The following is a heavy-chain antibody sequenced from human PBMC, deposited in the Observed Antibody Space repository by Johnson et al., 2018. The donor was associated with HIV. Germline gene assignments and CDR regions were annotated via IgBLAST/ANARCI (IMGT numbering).Heavy chain of an antibody. J-gene: IGHJ3*02. CDR3: ARDEPTDDAFDI. V-gene: IGHV3-9*03. Sequence: VQLVESGGGLVQPGRSLRLSCAASGFTFDDYAMHWVRQAPGKGLEWVSGISWNSDTIGYANSVKGRFTISRDNSKNTLYLQMGSLRAEDMAVYYCARDEPTDDAFDIWGQGTMVTVSS. CDR1: GFTFDDYA. CDR2: ISWNSDTI.